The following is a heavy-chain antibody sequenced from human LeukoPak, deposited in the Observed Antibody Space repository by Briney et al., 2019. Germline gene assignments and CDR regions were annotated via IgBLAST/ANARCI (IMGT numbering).Heavy chain of an antibody. Sequence: GSLRLSCAASGFTFSSYAMSWVRQAPGKGLEWVSAISGSGGSTYYADSVKGRFTISRDNAKNTLYLQMNSLRAEDTAVYYCARAPLRALRCMDVWGQGTTVTVSS. CDR3: ARAPLRALRCMDV. J-gene: IGHJ6*02. CDR2: ISGSGGST. V-gene: IGHV3-23*01. CDR1: GFTFSSYA.